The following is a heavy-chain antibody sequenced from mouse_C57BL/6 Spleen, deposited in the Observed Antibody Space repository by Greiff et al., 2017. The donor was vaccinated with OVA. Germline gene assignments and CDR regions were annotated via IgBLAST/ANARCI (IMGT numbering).Heavy chain of an antibody. CDR2: ISSGSSTI. Sequence: EVQLVESGGGLVKPGGSLKLSCAASGFTFSDYGMHWVRQAPEKGLEWVAYISSGSSTIYYADTVKGRFTISRDNAKNTLFLQMTSLRSEDTAMYYCARRTLDYGSRDWYFDVWGTGTTVTVSS. D-gene: IGHD1-1*01. CDR1: GFTFSDYG. J-gene: IGHJ1*03. V-gene: IGHV5-17*01. CDR3: ARRTLDYGSRDWYFDV.